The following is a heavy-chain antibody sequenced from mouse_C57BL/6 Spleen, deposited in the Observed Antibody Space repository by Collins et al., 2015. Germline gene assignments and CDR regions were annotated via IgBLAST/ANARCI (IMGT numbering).Heavy chain of an antibody. Sequence: EVKLLQSGGGLVQLGGSLKLSCAASGIDFSRYWMSWVRRAPGKGLEWIGKINPDSSTINYAPSLKDKFIISRDNAKNTLYLQMSKVRSEDTALYYCARNGYYSYWYFDVWGTGTTVTVSS. J-gene: IGHJ1*03. D-gene: IGHD2-3*01. CDR3: ARNGYYSYWYFDV. V-gene: IGHV4-1*01. CDR1: GIDFSRYW. CDR2: INPDSSTI.